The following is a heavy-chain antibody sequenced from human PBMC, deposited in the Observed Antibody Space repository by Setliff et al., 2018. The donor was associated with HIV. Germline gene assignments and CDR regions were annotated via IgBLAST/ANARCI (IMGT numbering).Heavy chain of an antibody. CDR2: INHSGIT. Sequence: SETLSLTCAVYGGSFSDSYWSWIRQAPGKGLEWIGEINHSGITHYNPSLETRVTMFADTSKNQFSLRLSPVTAAATAIYFCAKGPRGLGLRFYFDYWAQGSQVTVSS. D-gene: IGHD3-3*01. CDR3: AKGPRGLGLRFYFDY. J-gene: IGHJ4*02. CDR1: GGSFSDSY. V-gene: IGHV4-34*01.